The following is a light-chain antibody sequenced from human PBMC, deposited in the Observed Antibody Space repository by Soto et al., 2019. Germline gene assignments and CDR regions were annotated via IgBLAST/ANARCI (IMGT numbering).Light chain of an antibody. CDR1: QDVSSK. J-gene: IGKJ4*01. V-gene: IGKV3D-15*01. Sequence: EMVVTQSPATLSVSPGERVTLSCRTSQDVSSKLAWYQQKPGQHPSLLIYDASTRATGTPARFSGSGSGTEFTLAVSSLQSEDYALYFCQQYIRWPLTFGGGTKVDIK. CDR2: DAS. CDR3: QQYIRWPLT.